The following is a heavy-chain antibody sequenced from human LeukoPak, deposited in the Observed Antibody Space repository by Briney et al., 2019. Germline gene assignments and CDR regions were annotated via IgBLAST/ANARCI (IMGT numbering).Heavy chain of an antibody. CDR2: INAGNGNT. Sequence: ASVKVSCKASGYTFTSYAMHWVRRAPGQRLEWMGWINAGNGNTKYSQKFQGRVTITRDTSASTAYMELSSLRSEDTAVYYCARGRYCSSTSCCTPTIPRFDPWGQGTLVTVSS. CDR1: GYTFTSYA. V-gene: IGHV1-3*01. D-gene: IGHD2-2*02. J-gene: IGHJ5*02. CDR3: ARGRYCSSTSCCTPTIPRFDP.